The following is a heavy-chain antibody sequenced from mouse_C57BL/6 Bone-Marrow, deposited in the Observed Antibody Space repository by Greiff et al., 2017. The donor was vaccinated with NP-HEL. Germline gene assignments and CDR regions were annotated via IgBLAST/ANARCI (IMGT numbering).Heavy chain of an antibody. CDR1: GYTFTSYW. D-gene: IGHD1-1*01. Sequence: VQLQQPGAELVKPGASVKLSCKASGYTFTSYWMHWVKQRPGQGLEWIGMIHPNSGSTNYNEKFKSKATLTVDKSSSTAYMQLSSLTSADSAVSYCSRTEYYGSVDYWGQGTSVTVSS. V-gene: IGHV1-64*01. CDR3: SRTEYYGSVDY. J-gene: IGHJ4*01. CDR2: IHPNSGST.